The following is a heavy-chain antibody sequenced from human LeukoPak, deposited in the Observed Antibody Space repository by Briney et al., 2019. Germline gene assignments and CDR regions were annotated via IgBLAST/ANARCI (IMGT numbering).Heavy chain of an antibody. CDR2: ISGSGAST. J-gene: IGHJ4*02. D-gene: IGHD6-6*01. CDR1: GFTFSSYA. Sequence: QPGGSLRLSCAASGFTFSSYAMSWVRQAPGKGLEWVSAISGSGASTFYADSVKGRFTISRDNAKNTLYLQMNSLRAEDTAVYYCARDRSIASDYWGQGTLVTVSS. CDR3: ARDRSIASDY. V-gene: IGHV3-23*01.